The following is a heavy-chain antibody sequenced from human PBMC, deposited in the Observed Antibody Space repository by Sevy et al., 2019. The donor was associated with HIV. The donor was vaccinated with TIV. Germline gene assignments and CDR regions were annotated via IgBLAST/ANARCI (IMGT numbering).Heavy chain of an antibody. Sequence: GGSLRLSCAASGFTFSDYFMSWIRQAPGKGLEWISYISLSGSTIYYADLVKGRFTISRDNAKNSLYLQMNSLRAEETAVYYCARENRHCTNGICYGYYGMDVWGQGTTVTVSS. CDR1: GFTFSDYF. CDR2: ISLSGSTI. D-gene: IGHD2-8*01. CDR3: ARENRHCTNGICYGYYGMDV. J-gene: IGHJ6*02. V-gene: IGHV3-11*01.